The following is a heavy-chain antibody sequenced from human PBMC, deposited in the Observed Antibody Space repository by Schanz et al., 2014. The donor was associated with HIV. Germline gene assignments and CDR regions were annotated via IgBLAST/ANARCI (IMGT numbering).Heavy chain of an antibody. J-gene: IGHJ4*02. V-gene: IGHV3-74*01. Sequence: EEYLVESGGGLVQPGGSLRLSCAASGFTFSSYWMHWVRQTPGKGLVWVSTTSGSGGRTYYADSVKGRFTISRDDSENTLYLQMNSLRAEDTAVYYCARGDGGYWYYFDYWGQGTLVTVSS. CDR3: ARGDGGYWYYFDY. CDR1: GFTFSSYW. CDR2: TSGSGGRT. D-gene: IGHD5-12*01.